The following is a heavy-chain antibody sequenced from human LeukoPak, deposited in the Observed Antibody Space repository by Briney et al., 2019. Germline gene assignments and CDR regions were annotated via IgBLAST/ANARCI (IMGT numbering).Heavy chain of an antibody. CDR2: IGTGGDT. CDR1: GFTFSSYD. Sequence: PGGSLRLSCAASGFTFSSYDMHWVRQVTGKGLEWVSAIGTGGDTYYPGSVKGRFTSSRDNAKNSLYLQMNGLRAGDTAVYFCAREGSSVRVGATWDWYFDLWGRGTLVTVSS. D-gene: IGHD1-26*01. CDR3: AREGSSVRVGATWDWYFDL. J-gene: IGHJ2*01. V-gene: IGHV3-13*04.